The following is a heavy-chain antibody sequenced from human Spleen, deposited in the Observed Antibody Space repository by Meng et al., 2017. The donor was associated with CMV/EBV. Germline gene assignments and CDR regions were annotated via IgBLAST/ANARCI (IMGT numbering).Heavy chain of an antibody. CDR2: ISHSGST. D-gene: IGHD3-3*01. CDR3: ARGSYDFWSGRKVLYYFDY. Sequence: GSLRLSCAVYSGSFSGYYCSWIRQPPGKGLEWIAEISHSGSTNYNPSLKSRVTISVDTSKNQFSLKLSSVTAADTAVYYCARGSYDFWSGRKVLYYFDYWGQGTLVTVSS. J-gene: IGHJ4*02. V-gene: IGHV4-34*01. CDR1: SGSFSGYY.